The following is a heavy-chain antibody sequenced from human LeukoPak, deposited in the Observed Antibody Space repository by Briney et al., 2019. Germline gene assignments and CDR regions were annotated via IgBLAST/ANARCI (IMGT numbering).Heavy chain of an antibody. CDR2: ISSSGSGSTI. CDR1: GFTFSSYE. J-gene: IGHJ5*01. D-gene: IGHD3-22*01. CDR3: ARCYYDGSGYYQPWFDY. V-gene: IGHV3-48*03. Sequence: GGSLRLSCAASGFTFSSYEMNWVRQAPGKGLEWVSYISSSGSGSTIYYADPVKGRFTISRDNAKNSLYLQMNSLRAEDTAVYYCARCYYDGSGYYQPWFDYWGQGTLVTVSS.